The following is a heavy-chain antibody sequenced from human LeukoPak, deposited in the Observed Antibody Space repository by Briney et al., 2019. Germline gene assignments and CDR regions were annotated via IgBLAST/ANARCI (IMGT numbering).Heavy chain of an antibody. D-gene: IGHD6-6*01. J-gene: IGHJ4*02. V-gene: IGHV4-34*01. CDR3: ARGRSWYSSSPLDY. CDR1: GGSFSGYY. Sequence: SETLSLTCAVYGGSFSGYYWSWIRQPPGKGLEWIGEINHSGSTNYNPSLKSRVTISVDTSKNQFSLKLSSVTAADTAVYYCARGRSWYSSSPLDYWGQGTLVTVSS. CDR2: INHSGST.